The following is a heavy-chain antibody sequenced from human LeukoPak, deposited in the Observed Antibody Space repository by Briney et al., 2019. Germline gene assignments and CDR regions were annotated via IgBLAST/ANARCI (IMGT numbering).Heavy chain of an antibody. Sequence: ASVKVSCKTSAYTFSNYGSNWVRQAPGQGLEWMGWISAYNGNTKYAQRFQGRFTMTTDTSTSTAYMELRSLTSDDTAVYYCARDLDGSGSYYTDYWGQGTLVTVSS. CDR3: ARDLDGSGSYYTDY. J-gene: IGHJ4*02. V-gene: IGHV1-18*01. CDR2: ISAYNGNT. D-gene: IGHD3-10*01. CDR1: AYTFSNYG.